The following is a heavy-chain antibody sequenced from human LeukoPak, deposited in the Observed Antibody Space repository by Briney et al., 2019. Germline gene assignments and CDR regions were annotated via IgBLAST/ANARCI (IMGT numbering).Heavy chain of an antibody. Sequence: ESGPTLVNPTQTLTLTCTFSGFSLSTSGVGVGWIRQPPGKALEWLALIYWDDDKRYSPSLKSRLTITKDTSKNQVVLTMTNMDPVDTATYYCAHTYSSGWYSLYYYYYMDVWGKGTTVTVSS. CDR1: GFSLSTSGVG. CDR2: IYWDDDK. V-gene: IGHV2-5*02. D-gene: IGHD6-19*01. J-gene: IGHJ6*03. CDR3: AHTYSSGWYSLYYYYYMDV.